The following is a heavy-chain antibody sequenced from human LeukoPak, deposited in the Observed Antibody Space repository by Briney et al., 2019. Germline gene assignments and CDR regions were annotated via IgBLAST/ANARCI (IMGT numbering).Heavy chain of an antibody. V-gene: IGHV3-30*02. D-gene: IGHD6-19*01. Sequence: GVSLRLSCAASGFTFSSYGMHWVRQAPGKGLEWVAFIRYDGSNEYYADPVKGRFTISRDNSKNTLYLQMNSLRAEDTAVYYCAKDFGSGWYGSDFDYWGQGTLVTVSS. CDR2: IRYDGSNE. CDR3: AKDFGSGWYGSDFDY. J-gene: IGHJ4*02. CDR1: GFTFSSYG.